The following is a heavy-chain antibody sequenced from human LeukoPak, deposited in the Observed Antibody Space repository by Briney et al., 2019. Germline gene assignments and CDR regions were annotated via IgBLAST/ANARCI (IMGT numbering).Heavy chain of an antibody. J-gene: IGHJ6*02. V-gene: IGHV4-31*03. D-gene: IGHD6-13*01. CDR3: ARFSSYYGMDF. Sequence: SETLSLTCTVSGGSISSGGYYWSWIRQHPGEGLEWIGYIYYSGSTYYNPSLKSRVTISVDTSKNQFSLKLSSVTAADTAVYYCARFSSYYGMDFWGQGTTVIVSS. CDR2: IYYSGST. CDR1: GGSISSGGYY.